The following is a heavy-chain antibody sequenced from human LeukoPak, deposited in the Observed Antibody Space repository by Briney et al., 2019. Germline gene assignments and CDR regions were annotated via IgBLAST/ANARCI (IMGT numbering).Heavy chain of an antibody. Sequence: HPGGSLRLSCAASGFTFSSYAMHWVRQAPGKGLEWVAVISYDGSNKYYADSVKGRFTISRDNSKNTLYLQMNSLRVEDTATYYCAKDGRSGAPFDRWGQGTVLTVSS. J-gene: IGHJ4*02. CDR1: GFTFSSYA. CDR2: ISYDGSNK. D-gene: IGHD3-3*01. V-gene: IGHV3-30-3*01. CDR3: AKDGRSGAPFDR.